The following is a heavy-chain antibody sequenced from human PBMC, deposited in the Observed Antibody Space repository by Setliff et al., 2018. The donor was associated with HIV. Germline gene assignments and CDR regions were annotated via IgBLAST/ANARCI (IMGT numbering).Heavy chain of an antibody. V-gene: IGHV1-2*06. J-gene: IGHJ3*02. CDR1: GYTFTAYY. Sequence: ASVKVSCKASGYTFTAYYIHWVRQAPGQGLEWMGRIDPNFGGTNCAQKFQGRVSMTRDTSISTAYMELSRLRSDDTAVYYCARDDGFEIWGQGTMVTVSS. CDR2: IDPNFGGT. CDR3: ARDDGFEI.